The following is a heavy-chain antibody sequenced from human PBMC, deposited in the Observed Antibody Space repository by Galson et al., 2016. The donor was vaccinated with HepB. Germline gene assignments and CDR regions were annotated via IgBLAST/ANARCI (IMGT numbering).Heavy chain of an antibody. CDR2: INPNSGGT. J-gene: IGHJ4*02. CDR1: GYTFTDYY. D-gene: IGHD3-22*01. Sequence: SVKVSCKASGYTFTDYYMHWVRQAPGQGLEWMGWINPNSGGTDHAQKFQGRVTMTRDTSISTAYMELSRLRSDDTAVYYCARVTENYYDASWGQGTLITVSS. V-gene: IGHV1-2*02. CDR3: ARVTENYYDAS.